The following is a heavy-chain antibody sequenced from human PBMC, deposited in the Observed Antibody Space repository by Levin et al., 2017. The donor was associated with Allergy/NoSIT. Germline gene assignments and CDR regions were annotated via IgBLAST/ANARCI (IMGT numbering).Heavy chain of an antibody. V-gene: IGHV4-4*07. CDR3: ARDKREQLGSNEMLWGSYYYYYGMDV. Sequence: SETLSLTCTVSGGSISSYYWSWIRQPAGKGLEWIGRIYTSGSTNYNPSLKSRVTMSVDTSKNQFSLKLSSVTAADTAVYYCARDKREQLGSNEMLWGSYYYYYGMDVWGQGTTVTVSS. J-gene: IGHJ6*02. D-gene: IGHD6-13*01. CDR1: GGSISSYY. CDR2: IYTSGST.